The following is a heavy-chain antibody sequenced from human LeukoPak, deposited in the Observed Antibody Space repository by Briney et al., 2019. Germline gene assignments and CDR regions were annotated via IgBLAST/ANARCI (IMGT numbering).Heavy chain of an antibody. CDR2: ISSSSSYI. Sequence: GGSLRLSCAASGFTFSSNSMTWVRQAPGKGLEWVSSISSSSSYIYYADSVKGRFTISRDNAKNSLYLQMNSLRAEDTAVYYCARDWSGDAFDIWGQGTMVTVSS. CDR1: GFTFSSNS. V-gene: IGHV3-21*01. J-gene: IGHJ3*02. CDR3: ARDWSGDAFDI.